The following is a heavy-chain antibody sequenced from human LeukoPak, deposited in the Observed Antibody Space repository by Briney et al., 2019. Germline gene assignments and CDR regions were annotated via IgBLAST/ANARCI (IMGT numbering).Heavy chain of an antibody. CDR3: AKEYTGTFSPFPSYFDN. CDR1: GFTVSSNY. J-gene: IGHJ4*02. Sequence: GGSLRLSCAASGFTVSSNYMSWVRQAPGKGLEWVSVIYSGGSTYYADSVKGRFTISRDNSKNTLYLQMNSLRAEDTAIYYCAKEYTGTFSPFPSYFDNWGQGTLVTVSS. V-gene: IGHV3-53*01. D-gene: IGHD1-26*01. CDR2: IYSGGST.